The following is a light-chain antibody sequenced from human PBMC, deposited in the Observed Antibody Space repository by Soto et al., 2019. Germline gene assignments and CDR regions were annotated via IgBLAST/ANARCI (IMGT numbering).Light chain of an antibody. Sequence: QSALTQPASVSGSPGQSITISCTGTSSDIGSYDLVSWYQQHPGTAPKLIIYEVTKRSSGVSTRFSGSKSGNTASLTISGLQAVDEADYYCCSFADFTYVFGTGTKVTVL. CDR3: CSFADFTYV. J-gene: IGLJ1*01. CDR1: SSDIGSYDL. CDR2: EVT. V-gene: IGLV2-23*02.